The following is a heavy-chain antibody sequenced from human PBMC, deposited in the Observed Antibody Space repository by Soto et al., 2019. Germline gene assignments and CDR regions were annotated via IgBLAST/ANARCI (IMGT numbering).Heavy chain of an antibody. D-gene: IGHD3-3*01. V-gene: IGHV1-69*13. CDR3: AREGANYDFWSGPISPQYYYYGMDV. Sequence: SVKVSCKASGGTFSSYAISWVRQAPGQGLEWMGGIIPIFGTANYAQKFQGRVTITADESTSTAYMELSSLRSEDTAVYYCAREGANYDFWSGPISPQYYYYGMDVWGQGTTVTAP. CDR1: GGTFSSYA. J-gene: IGHJ6*02. CDR2: IIPIFGTA.